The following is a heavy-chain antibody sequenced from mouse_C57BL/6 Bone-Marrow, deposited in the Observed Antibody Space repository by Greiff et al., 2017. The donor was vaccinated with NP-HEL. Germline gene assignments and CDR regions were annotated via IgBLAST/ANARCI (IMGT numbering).Heavy chain of an antibody. CDR3: ARGGKGFDY. CDR1: GYTFTNYW. CDR2: IYPGGGYT. Sequence: QVQLKESGAELVRPGTSVKMSCKASGYTFTNYWIGWAKQRPGHGLEWIGDIYPGGGYTNYNEKFKGKATLTADKSSSTAYMQFSSLTSEDSAIYYCARGGKGFDYWGQGTTLTVSS. V-gene: IGHV1-63*01. J-gene: IGHJ2*01.